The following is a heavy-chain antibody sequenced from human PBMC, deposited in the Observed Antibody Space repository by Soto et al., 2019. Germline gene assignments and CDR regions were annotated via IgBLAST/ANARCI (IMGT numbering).Heavy chain of an antibody. CDR3: ARIHWAQSSLDY. Sequence: SETLSLTCAVPGGSIDSGAFSLSWIRQPPGKGLEWIGYVTHSGTAYSIPSLNGRLTLSVDSSQTQFSLKLTSVTVADSAFYYCARIHWAQSSLDYWGRGILVTVSS. V-gene: IGHV4-30-2*01. CDR1: GGSIDSGAFS. CDR2: VTHSGTA. D-gene: IGHD6-19*01. J-gene: IGHJ4*02.